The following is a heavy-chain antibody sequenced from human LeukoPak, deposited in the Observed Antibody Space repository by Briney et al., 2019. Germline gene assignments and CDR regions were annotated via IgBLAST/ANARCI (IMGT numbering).Heavy chain of an antibody. D-gene: IGHD1-1*01. V-gene: IGHV3-74*01. Sequence: GGSLRLSCAASGFIFSSYWMHWVRHAPGKGLAWVSRINTDGSSTSYADSVRGRFTISRDNSKNTLSLQMNSLRAEDTAVYYCAQRRAGQLEHDRRNFDYWGQGTLVTVSS. CDR1: GFIFSSYW. J-gene: IGHJ4*02. CDR2: INTDGSST. CDR3: AQRRAGQLEHDRRNFDY.